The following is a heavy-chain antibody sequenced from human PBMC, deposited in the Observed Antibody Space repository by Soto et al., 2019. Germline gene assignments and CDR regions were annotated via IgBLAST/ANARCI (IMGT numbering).Heavy chain of an antibody. CDR2: ISGSGGST. CDR3: TKDPDRGNNYDSSGYYYVPTPGY. V-gene: IGHV3-23*01. J-gene: IGHJ4*02. D-gene: IGHD3-22*01. Sequence: GGSLRLSCAASGFTFSSYAMSWVRQAPGKGLEWVSAISGSGGSTYYADSVKGRFTISRDNSKNTLYLQMNSLRAEDTAVYYCTKDPDRGNNYDSSGYYYVPTPGYWGQGTLVTVSS. CDR1: GFTFSSYA.